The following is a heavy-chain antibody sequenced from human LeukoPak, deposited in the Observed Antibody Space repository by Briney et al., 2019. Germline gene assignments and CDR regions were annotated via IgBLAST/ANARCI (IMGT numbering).Heavy chain of an antibody. J-gene: IGHJ5*02. CDR2: IYPGDSDT. V-gene: IGHV5-51*01. D-gene: IGHD2-2*01. CDR1: GYSFTSYW. CDR3: ARHVGRGKGYCSSTSCYHDRTRENWFDP. Sequence: GESLKISCKGSGYSFTSYWIGWVRQMPGKALEWMGIIYPGDSDTRYSPSFQGQVTISADKSISTAYLQWSSLKASDTAMYYCARHVGRGKGYCSSTSCYHDRTRENWFDPWGQGTLVTVSS.